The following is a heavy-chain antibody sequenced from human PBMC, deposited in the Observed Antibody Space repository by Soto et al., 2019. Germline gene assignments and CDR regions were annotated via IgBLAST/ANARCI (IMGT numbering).Heavy chain of an antibody. J-gene: IGHJ5*02. V-gene: IGHV5-10-1*01. Sequence: SWIRQPPGKGLEWMGRIDLSDSYTNYSPSFQGHVTISADKSIRTAYLQWSSLKASDTAMYFCAGGYSSSWYWFDPWGQGTLVTVSS. CDR2: IDLSDSYT. CDR3: AGGYSSSWYWFDP. D-gene: IGHD6-13*01.